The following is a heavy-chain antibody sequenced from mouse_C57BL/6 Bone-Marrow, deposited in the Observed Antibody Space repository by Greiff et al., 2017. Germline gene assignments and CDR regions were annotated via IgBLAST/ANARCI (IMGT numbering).Heavy chain of an antibody. V-gene: IGHV14-4*01. Sequence: EVKLVESGAELVRPGASVKLSCTASGFNIKDDYMHWVKQRPEQGLEWIGWIVPENGDTEYASKFQGKATITADTSSNTAYLQLSSLTSEDTAVYYCTTEAMDYWGQGTSVTVSS. CDR3: TTEAMDY. CDR1: GFNIKDDY. CDR2: IVPENGDT. J-gene: IGHJ4*01.